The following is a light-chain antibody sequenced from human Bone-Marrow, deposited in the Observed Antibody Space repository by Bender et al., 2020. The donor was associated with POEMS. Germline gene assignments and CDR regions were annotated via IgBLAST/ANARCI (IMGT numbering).Light chain of an antibody. CDR1: NIGTKG. CDR2: DDT. CDR3: QVWASNSDHPVFGGRSDQQV. Sequence: SYVLTQPPSVSVTPGQTAIITCGGNNIGTKGVHWYQQKPGQAPVLVVYDDTDRPSGIPERFSGSTSGNTATLTITRVEAGDEADYYCQVWASNSDHPVFGGRSDQQVFGGGTKVTVL. V-gene: IGLV3-21*02. J-gene: IGLJ3*02.